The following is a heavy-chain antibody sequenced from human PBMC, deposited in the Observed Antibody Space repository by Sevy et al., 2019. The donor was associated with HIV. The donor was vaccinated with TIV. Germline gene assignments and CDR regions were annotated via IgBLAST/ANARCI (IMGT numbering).Heavy chain of an antibody. CDR1: GFSFSSHY. Sequence: GGSLRLSCAASGFSFSSHYMHWIRQAPGQGLVWVSRINTDGQLTTFAESVKGRFTISRDNARNTVSLQLNGLRGEDPAVYYCGRGTRGVVLSWGQGTLVTVSS. J-gene: IGHJ5*02. CDR2: INTDGQLT. CDR3: GRGTRGVVLS. D-gene: IGHD3-10*01. V-gene: IGHV3-74*03.